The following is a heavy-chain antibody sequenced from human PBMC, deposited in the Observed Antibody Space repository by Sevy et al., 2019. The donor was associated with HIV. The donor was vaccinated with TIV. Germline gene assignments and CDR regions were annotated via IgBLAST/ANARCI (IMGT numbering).Heavy chain of an antibody. Sequence: GGSLRLSCRGSGFNFGDYIMSWFRQAPGKGLDWVGFIRNKTYGETREYAASVKGRVTISRDDSKGIAYLQMNSLKTEDTAGYYCTRAMYYYDSGSYYGMDVWGQGTPVTVSS. CDR2: IRNKTYGETR. D-gene: IGHD3-10*01. CDR1: GFNFGDYI. V-gene: IGHV3-49*03. J-gene: IGHJ6*02. CDR3: TRAMYYYDSGSYYGMDV.